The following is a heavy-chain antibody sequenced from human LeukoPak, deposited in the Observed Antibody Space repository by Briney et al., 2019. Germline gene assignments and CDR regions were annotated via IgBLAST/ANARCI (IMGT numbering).Heavy chain of an antibody. D-gene: IGHD6-13*01. CDR3: VTIAAAGTFQH. CDR2: ISSNGGST. J-gene: IGHJ1*01. CDR1: GFPFSSYA. Sequence: GGPLRLSCSASGFPFSSYAVHCVRQAPGGGLEYVSAISSNGGSTYYADSVKGRFTISRDNSTNTLYLQMCRLRAEDTAVYYCVTIAAAGTFQHWGQGTLVTVSS. V-gene: IGHV3-64D*06.